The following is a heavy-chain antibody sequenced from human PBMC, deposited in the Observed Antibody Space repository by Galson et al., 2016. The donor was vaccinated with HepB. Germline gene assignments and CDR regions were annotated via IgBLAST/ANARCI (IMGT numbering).Heavy chain of an antibody. CDR1: GFTFRSYA. D-gene: IGHD2-15*01. CDR3: ASFPIAATPIDF. V-gene: IGHV3-30*04. Sequence: RLSRAASGFTFRSYAMHWVRQAPGKGLEWMAVISYDGRKKYYADSVKGRFTISRDNSKNTLYLLMNSLRSEDTAVYYCASFPIAATPIDFWGQGTLVTVSS. CDR2: ISYDGRKK. J-gene: IGHJ4*02.